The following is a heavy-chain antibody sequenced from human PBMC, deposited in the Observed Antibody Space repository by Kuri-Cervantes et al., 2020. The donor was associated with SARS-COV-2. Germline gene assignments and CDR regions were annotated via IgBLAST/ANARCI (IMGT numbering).Heavy chain of an antibody. V-gene: IGHV3-9*01. D-gene: IGHD2-2*01. CDR2: ISWNSGSI. Sequence: GGSLRLSCAASGFTFDDYAMHWVRQAPGKGLEWVSGISWNSGSIGYADSVKGRFTISRDNSKNTLYLQMNSLRAEDTAVYYCISRLRAGRLLFIDYWGQGTLVTVSS. CDR1: GFTFDDYA. J-gene: IGHJ4*02. CDR3: ISRLRAGRLLFIDY.